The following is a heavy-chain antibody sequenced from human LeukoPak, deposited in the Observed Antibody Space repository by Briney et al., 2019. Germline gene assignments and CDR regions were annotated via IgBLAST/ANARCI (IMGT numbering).Heavy chain of an antibody. D-gene: IGHD6-19*01. CDR2: ISWNSINM. CDR3: VTYSLAVAGADH. CDR1: GFIFKDYA. Sequence: GGSLRLSCAASGFIFKDYAMHWVRQAPGKGLEWVSGISWNSINMGYADSVKGRFTISRDNAKNSLYLQVNSLRAEDTAVYYCVTYSLAVAGADHWGQGTLVTVSS. V-gene: IGHV3-9*01. J-gene: IGHJ5*02.